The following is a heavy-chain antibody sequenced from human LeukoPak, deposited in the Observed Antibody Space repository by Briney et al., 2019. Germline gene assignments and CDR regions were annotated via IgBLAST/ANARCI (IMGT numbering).Heavy chain of an antibody. CDR2: INPNSGDT. CDR3: TRDLFLAATEREGDDY. Sequence: ASVKVSCKTSGYTFTAYFIHWVRQAPGQGLEWMGWINPNSGDTNYAQKFQGRVTLTRDTSITTAYMELSRLRSDDTAVYYCTRDLFLAATEREGDDYWGQGALVTVSS. J-gene: IGHJ4*02. D-gene: IGHD6-13*01. CDR1: GYTFTAYF. V-gene: IGHV1-2*02.